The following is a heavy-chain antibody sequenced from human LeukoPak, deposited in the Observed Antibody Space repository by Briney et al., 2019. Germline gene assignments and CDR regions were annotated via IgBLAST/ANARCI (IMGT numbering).Heavy chain of an antibody. Sequence: GGSLRLSCAASGFTFSSYGMHWVRQAPGKGLEWVAFIRYDGSNKYYADSVKGRFTISRDNSKNTLYLQLNTLRAEDTAMYYCAKDRYGGGYLQTGPCAHWGQGTLVTVSS. CDR3: AKDRYGGGYLQTGPCAH. CDR2: IRYDGSNK. D-gene: IGHD1-26*01. J-gene: IGHJ4*02. V-gene: IGHV3-30*02. CDR1: GFTFSSYG.